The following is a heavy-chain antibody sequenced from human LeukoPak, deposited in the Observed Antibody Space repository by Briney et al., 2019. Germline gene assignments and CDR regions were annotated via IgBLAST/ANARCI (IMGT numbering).Heavy chain of an antibody. Sequence: PGGSLRLSCAASGFTFSSYGMHWVRQAPGKGLEWVAVISYDGSNKYYADSVKGRFTISRDNSKNTLYLQMNSLRAEDTAVYYCALTAMVTRWGQGTLVIVSS. CDR3: ALTAMVTR. CDR1: GFTFSSYG. V-gene: IGHV3-30*03. D-gene: IGHD5-18*01. J-gene: IGHJ4*02. CDR2: ISYDGSNK.